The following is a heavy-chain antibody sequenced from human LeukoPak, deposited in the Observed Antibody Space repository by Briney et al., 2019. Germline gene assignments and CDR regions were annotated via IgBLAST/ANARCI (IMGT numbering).Heavy chain of an antibody. CDR3: ARVRKGYCSSTTCYDRFYYYYIDV. V-gene: IGHV4-34*01. J-gene: IGHJ6*03. CDR2: VYHSGNT. D-gene: IGHD2-2*01. CDR1: GGSFSGYY. Sequence: SETLSLTCAVYGGSFSGYYWTWIRQPPGKGLEWIGEVYHSGNTNYSPSLKSRITISVDTSKNQFSLKLRSATAADTAVYYCARVRKGYCSSTTCYDRFYYYYIDVWDKGTTVTVSS.